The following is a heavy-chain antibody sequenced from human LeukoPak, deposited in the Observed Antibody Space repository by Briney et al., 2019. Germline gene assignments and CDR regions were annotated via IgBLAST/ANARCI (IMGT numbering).Heavy chain of an antibody. CDR1: GGSISSSNW. Sequence: KASGTLSLTCAVSGGSISSSNWWSWVRQPPGKGLEWIGEIYHSGSTNYNPSLKSRVTISVDKSKNQFSLKLSSVTAADTAVYYCARVLQSHDYGGNHRLNWFDPWGQGTLVTVSS. D-gene: IGHD4-23*01. CDR3: ARVLQSHDYGGNHRLNWFDP. V-gene: IGHV4-4*02. J-gene: IGHJ5*02. CDR2: IYHSGST.